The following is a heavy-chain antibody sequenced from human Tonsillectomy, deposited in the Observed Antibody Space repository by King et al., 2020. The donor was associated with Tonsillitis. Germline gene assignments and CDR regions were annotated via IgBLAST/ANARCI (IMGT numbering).Heavy chain of an antibody. CDR2: IWYDGSNK. D-gene: IGHD1-26*01. Sequence: VQLVESGGGVVQPGRSLRLSCAASGFTFSSYGMHWVRQAPGKGLEWVAVIWYDGSNKYYADSVKGRFTISRDNSKNTLYLQMNSLRAEDTAVYYCARDHPRGVGATFGLDYWGQGTLVTVSP. CDR3: ARDHPRGVGATFGLDY. V-gene: IGHV3-33*01. CDR1: GFTFSSYG. J-gene: IGHJ4*02.